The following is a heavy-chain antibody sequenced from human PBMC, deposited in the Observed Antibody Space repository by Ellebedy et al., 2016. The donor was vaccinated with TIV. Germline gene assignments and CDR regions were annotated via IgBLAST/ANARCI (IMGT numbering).Heavy chain of an antibody. CDR2: ISSSSSTI. CDR1: GFTFSSYS. CDR3: ARGAYSGSYSGSPGWFDP. Sequence: PGGSLRLSCAASGFTFSSYSMNWVRQAPGKGLEWVSYISSSSSTIYYADSVKCRFTISRDNAKNSLYLQMNSLRDEDTAVYYCARGAYSGSYSGSPGWFDPWGQGTLVTVSS. D-gene: IGHD1-26*01. J-gene: IGHJ5*02. V-gene: IGHV3-48*02.